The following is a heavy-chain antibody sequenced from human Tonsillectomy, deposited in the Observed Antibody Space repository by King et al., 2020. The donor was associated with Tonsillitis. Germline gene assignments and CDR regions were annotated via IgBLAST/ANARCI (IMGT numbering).Heavy chain of an antibody. CDR2: ISGYDGDT. Sequence: QLVQSGAEVKKPGASVQVSCEASGYTFNTYGISWVRQAPGQGLEWMGWISGYDGDTNYAQKFQGRGTMTTDTSTSTAYMELRSLRSDDTAVYYCARDQTSPTYYSSYYPGWFDPWGQGTLVTVSS. J-gene: IGHJ5*02. CDR1: GYTFNTYG. D-gene: IGHD4-11*01. CDR3: ARDQTSPTYYSSYYPGWFDP. V-gene: IGHV1-18*04.